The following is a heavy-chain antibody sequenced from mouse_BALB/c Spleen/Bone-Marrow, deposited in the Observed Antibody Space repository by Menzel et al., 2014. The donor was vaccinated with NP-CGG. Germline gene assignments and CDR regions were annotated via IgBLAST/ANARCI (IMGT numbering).Heavy chain of an antibody. J-gene: IGHJ4*01. V-gene: IGHV5-6-2*01. CDR2: INRNGGSI. Sequence: EVNVVESGGGLVKLGGSLKLSCAASGFTFSSYYMSWVRQNPEKRLELVAAINRNGGSIYCPDTVQGRFTISRDNAKNTLYLQMSSLKSEDTALYYCARQDYGYDGGAMDYWSQGTSVTVSS. CDR3: ARQDYGYDGGAMDY. D-gene: IGHD2-2*01. CDR1: GFTFSSYY.